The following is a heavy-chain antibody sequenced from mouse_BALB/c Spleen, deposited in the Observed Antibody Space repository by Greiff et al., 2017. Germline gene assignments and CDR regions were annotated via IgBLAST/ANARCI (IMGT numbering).Heavy chain of an antibody. CDR3: ARHSLMDY. D-gene: IGHD6-5*01. J-gene: IGHJ4*01. CDR2: ISSGGGST. CDR1: GFAFSSYD. Sequence: VESGGGLVKPGGSLKLSCAASGFAFSSYDMSWVRQTPEKRLEWVAYISSGGGSTYYPDTVKGRFTISRDNAKNTLYLQMSSLKSEDTAMYYCARHSLMDYWGQGTSVTVSS. V-gene: IGHV5-12-1*01.